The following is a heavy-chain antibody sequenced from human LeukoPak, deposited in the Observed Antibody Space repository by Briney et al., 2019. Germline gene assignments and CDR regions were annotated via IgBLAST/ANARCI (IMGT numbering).Heavy chain of an antibody. D-gene: IGHD7-27*01. J-gene: IGHJ2*01. CDR1: GGSISSGGYS. CDR3: ARAGDLNRWYFDL. CDR2: IHHSGST. Sequence: SETLSLTCAVSGGSISSGGYSWSWIRQPPGKGLEWIGYIHHSGSTYYNPSLKSRVTISVDRSKNQFSLKLSSVTAADTAVYYCARAGDLNRWYFDLWGRGTLVTVSS. V-gene: IGHV4-30-2*01.